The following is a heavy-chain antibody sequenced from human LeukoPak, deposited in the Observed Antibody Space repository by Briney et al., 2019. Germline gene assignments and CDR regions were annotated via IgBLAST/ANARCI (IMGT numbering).Heavy chain of an antibody. J-gene: IGHJ5*02. D-gene: IGHD3-10*01. CDR2: IYTSGST. CDR1: GGSISSYY. Sequence: SETLSLTCTVSGGSISSYYWSWIRQPAGKGLEWIGRIYTSGSTNYNPSLKSRVTMSVDTSKNQFSLKLSSVTAADTAVYYCARDVLLWFGELLSASNWFDPWGQGTLVTVSS. CDR3: ARDVLLWFGELLSASNWFDP. V-gene: IGHV4-4*07.